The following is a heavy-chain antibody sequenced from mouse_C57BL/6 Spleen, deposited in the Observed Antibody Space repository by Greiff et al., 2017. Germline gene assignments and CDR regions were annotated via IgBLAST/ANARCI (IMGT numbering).Heavy chain of an antibody. CDR1: GYSFTGYY. CDR3: ARGGSYDYSFAY. CDR2: INPSTGGT. V-gene: IGHV1-42*01. J-gene: IGHJ3*01. Sequence: EVKLVESGPELVKPGASVKISCKASGYSFTGYYMNWVKQSPEKSLEWIGEINPSTGGTTYNQKFKAKATLTVDKSSSTAYMQLKSLTSEDSAVYYCARGGSYDYSFAYWGQGTLVTVSA. D-gene: IGHD2-4*01.